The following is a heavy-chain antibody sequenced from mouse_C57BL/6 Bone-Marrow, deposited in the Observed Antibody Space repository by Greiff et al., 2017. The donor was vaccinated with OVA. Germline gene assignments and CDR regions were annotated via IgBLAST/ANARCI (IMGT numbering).Heavy chain of an antibody. D-gene: IGHD1-1*01. V-gene: IGHV5-6*01. J-gene: IGHJ4*01. CDR1: GFTLSSYG. CDR3: ARHSYGRSYHYYAMDY. Sequence: ELKLVESGGDLVKPGVSLKLSCAASGFTLSSYGMSWVRQTPDKRLECVATISSGGSYTYYPDSVKGRFTISRDNAKNTLYLQMSSLKSEDTAMYYCARHSYGRSYHYYAMDYWGQGTSVTVSS. CDR2: ISSGGSYT.